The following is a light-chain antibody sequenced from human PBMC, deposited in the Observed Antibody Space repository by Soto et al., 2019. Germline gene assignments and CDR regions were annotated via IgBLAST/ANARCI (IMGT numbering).Light chain of an antibody. J-gene: IGLJ1*01. CDR3: SSYTSSSTLTV. CDR2: DVS. V-gene: IGLV2-14*03. Sequence: QSALTQPASVSGSPGQSITISCTGTSSDVGGYNYVSWYQQHPGKAPKLMIYDVSSRPSGVSNRFSGYKSGNTASLTISGLQAEDEADYYCSSYTSSSTLTVFGTGTKLTVL. CDR1: SSDVGGYNY.